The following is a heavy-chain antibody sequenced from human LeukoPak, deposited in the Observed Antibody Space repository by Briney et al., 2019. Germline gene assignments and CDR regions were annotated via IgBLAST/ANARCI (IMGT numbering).Heavy chain of an antibody. CDR1: AFGFNTHA. CDR3: AKGGYRGYCNIRSCQNWFDP. V-gene: IGHV3-23*01. CDR2: ISGSGGST. D-gene: IGHD2/OR15-2a*01. J-gene: IGHJ5*02. Sequence: GGSLRLSCVVSAFGFNTHAMSWVRQAPGKGLEWVSVISGSGGSTDYADSVKGRFTISRDNSNNTLYLQMSSLRAEDTAVYYCAKGGYRGYCNIRSCQNWFDPWGQGTLVIVSS.